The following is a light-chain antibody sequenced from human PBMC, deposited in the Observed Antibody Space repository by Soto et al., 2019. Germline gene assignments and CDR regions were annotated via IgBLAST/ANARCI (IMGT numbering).Light chain of an antibody. Sequence: EVVLTQSPATLSLSPGERATLSCGASQSISSIYLAWYQQKPGLAPRLLMYDVSKRFTGTPDRFSGSGSGTDFTLTITALEPEDSALYYCQQFGTSLTCGGGTKVEVK. CDR2: DVS. CDR3: QQFGTSLT. CDR1: QSISSIY. J-gene: IGKJ4*01. V-gene: IGKV3D-20*01.